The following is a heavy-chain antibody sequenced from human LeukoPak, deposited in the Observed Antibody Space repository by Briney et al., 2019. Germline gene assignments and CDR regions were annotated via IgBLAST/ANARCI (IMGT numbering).Heavy chain of an antibody. CDR1: GFTFSSYS. J-gene: IGHJ4*02. CDR3: AREGDGYNSQADY. CDR2: ISSSSSSYI. D-gene: IGHD5-24*01. Sequence: GGSLRLSCAASGFTFSSYSMNWVRQAPGKGLEWVSSISSSSSSYIYYADSVKGRFTISRDNAKNSLYLQMNSLRAEDTAVYYCAREGDGYNSQADYWGQGTLVTVSS. V-gene: IGHV3-21*01.